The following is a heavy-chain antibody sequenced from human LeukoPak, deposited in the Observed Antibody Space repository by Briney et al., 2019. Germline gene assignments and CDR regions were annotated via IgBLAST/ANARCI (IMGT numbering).Heavy chain of an antibody. V-gene: IGHV4-34*01. CDR3: ARRTQGWLLLSNFDY. CDR2: INHSGST. Sequence: PSETLSLTCTVSGGSIAGSTYYWSWIRQPPGKGLEWIGEINHSGSTNYNPSLKSRVTISVDTSKNQFSLKLSSVTAADTAVYYCARRTQGWLLLSNFDYWGQGTLVTVSS. CDR1: GGSIAGSTYY. D-gene: IGHD3-22*01. J-gene: IGHJ4*02.